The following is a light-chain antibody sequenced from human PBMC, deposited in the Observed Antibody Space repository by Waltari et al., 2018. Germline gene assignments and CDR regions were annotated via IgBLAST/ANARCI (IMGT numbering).Light chain of an antibody. J-gene: IGLJ1*01. CDR2: YDR. CDR3: HVWHPHVDPGV. V-gene: IGLV3-21*04. CDR1: NIGTYS. Sequence: SYVVTQEPSVSVAPGETATITCGGDNIGTYSVHWYQQKAGQAPVLVIFYDRDRPSGIPDRFSGSNSGNTATLTISRVEAGDEARYYCHVWHPHVDPGVFGTGTEVTVL.